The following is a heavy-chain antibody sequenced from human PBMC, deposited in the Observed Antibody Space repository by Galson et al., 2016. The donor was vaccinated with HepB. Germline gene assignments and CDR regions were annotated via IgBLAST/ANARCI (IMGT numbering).Heavy chain of an antibody. D-gene: IGHD1-26*01. CDR3: ASGSYFYDALDV. V-gene: IGHV1-46*03. CDR1: GYIFPGYY. CDR2: INPRSNNI. Sequence: SVKVSCKASGYIFPGYYINWVRQAPGRGLEWMGIINPRSNNITYAQRFQGRVTMTRDVSTNTVYMEVSSLRSADTAVYYCASGSYFYDALDVWGQGTMVTVSS. J-gene: IGHJ3*01.